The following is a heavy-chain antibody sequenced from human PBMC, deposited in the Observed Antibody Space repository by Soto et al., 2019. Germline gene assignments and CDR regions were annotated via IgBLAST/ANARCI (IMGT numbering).Heavy chain of an antibody. Sequence: SETLSLTCTVSGGSVSSGTYYCSWIRQPPGKGGLEWFGHLHYSGSTYYNPSLKSRATMSVDTSKNQFSLRLTSVTAAGTAIYYCARDIKCDHDGSGSYYYYGMDVWGQGTTVTV. D-gene: IGHD3-10*01. V-gene: IGHV4-61*01. CDR1: GGSVSSGTYY. J-gene: IGHJ6*02. CDR3: ARDIKCDHDGSGSYYYYGMDV. CDR2: LHYSGST.